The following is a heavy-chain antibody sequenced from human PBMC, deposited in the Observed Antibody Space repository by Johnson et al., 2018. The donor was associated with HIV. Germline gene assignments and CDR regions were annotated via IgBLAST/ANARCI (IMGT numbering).Heavy chain of an antibody. CDR2: SSYAGSDK. Sequence: VQLVESGGGVVQPGGSLRLSCAASVFTFSSYGMHWVRQAQAKGLQWVAVSSYAGSDKDYADSVKGRFTISSDRSKNTLYLQMNSMIVEYTAVYYCARGSRYTYDNDDSYLLHAFDVWCQGTMFTVSS. V-gene: IGHV3-30*19. CDR3: ARGSRYTYDNDDSYLLHAFDV. CDR1: VFTFSSYG. D-gene: IGHD2-21*02. J-gene: IGHJ3*01.